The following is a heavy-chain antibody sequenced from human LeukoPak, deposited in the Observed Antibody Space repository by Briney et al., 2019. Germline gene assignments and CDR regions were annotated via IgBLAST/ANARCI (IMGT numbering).Heavy chain of an antibody. Sequence: SETLSLTCTVSGGSISSSSYYWGWIRQPPGKGLEWIGSIYYSGSTYYNPSLKSRVTISVDTSKNQFSLKLSSVTAADTAVYYCARDGPTSYDFWSGYYGIDYWGQGTLVTVSS. CDR2: IYYSGST. D-gene: IGHD3-3*01. CDR1: GGSISSSSYY. J-gene: IGHJ4*02. CDR3: ARDGPTSYDFWSGYYGIDY. V-gene: IGHV4-39*02.